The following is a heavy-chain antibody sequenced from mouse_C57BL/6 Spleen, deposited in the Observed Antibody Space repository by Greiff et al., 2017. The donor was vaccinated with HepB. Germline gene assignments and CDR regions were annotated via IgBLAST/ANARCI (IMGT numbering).Heavy chain of an antibody. CDR2: IYPRDGST. J-gene: IGHJ3*01. CDR1: GYTFTSYD. V-gene: IGHV1-85*01. Sequence: VQLQQSGPELVKPGASVKLSCKASGYTFTSYDINWVKQRPGQGLEWIGWIYPRDGSTKYNEKFKGKATLTVDTSSSHADMELHSLTSEDSAVYFCARAYSKAWFAYWGQGTLVTVSA. CDR3: ARAYSKAWFAY. D-gene: IGHD2-5*01.